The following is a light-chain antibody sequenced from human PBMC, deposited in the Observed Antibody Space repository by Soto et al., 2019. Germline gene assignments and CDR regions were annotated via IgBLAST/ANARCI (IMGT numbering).Light chain of an antibody. CDR3: QKYNSAPWT. J-gene: IGKJ1*01. V-gene: IGKV1-27*01. CDR2: AAS. CDR1: QGISNY. Sequence: DIKMTQSPSSMSASVGDRVTITCRASQGISNYLAWYQQKPGKVPKLLIYAASTLQSAVPSRFSGSGSVTDFTLTISSLQPEYVATYYCQKYNSAPWTFGQGTKVDIK.